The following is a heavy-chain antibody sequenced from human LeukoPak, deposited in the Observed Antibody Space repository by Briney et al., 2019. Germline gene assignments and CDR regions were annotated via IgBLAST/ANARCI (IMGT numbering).Heavy chain of an antibody. Sequence: GGSLRLSCAASGFTFSSCGMHWVRQAPGKGLEWVAVISYDGSNKYYADSVKGRFTISRDNSKNTLYLQMTSLRAEDTAVYYCAKDYLGYRAVADYYYGMDVWGQGTTVTVSS. CDR3: AKDYLGYRAVADYYYGMDV. J-gene: IGHJ6*02. D-gene: IGHD6-19*01. V-gene: IGHV3-30*18. CDR1: GFTFSSCG. CDR2: ISYDGSNK.